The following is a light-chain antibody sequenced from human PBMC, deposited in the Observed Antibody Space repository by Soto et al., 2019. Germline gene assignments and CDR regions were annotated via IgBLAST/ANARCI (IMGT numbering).Light chain of an antibody. CDR2: AAS. CDR1: QSVSSSS. CDR3: QHYDNSPPTIT. Sequence: EIVLTQSPATLTLSPGERVTLSCGASQSVSSSSLAWYQQQPGLAPRLLMYAASTRATGIPDRFSGSGSGTDFTLTISRLEPEDFAVYYCQHYDNSPPTITFGQGTRLEIK. V-gene: IGKV3D-20*01. J-gene: IGKJ5*01.